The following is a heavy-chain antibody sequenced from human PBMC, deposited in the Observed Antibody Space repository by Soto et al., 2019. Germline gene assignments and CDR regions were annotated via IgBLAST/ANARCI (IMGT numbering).Heavy chain of an antibody. CDR2: IYYSENT. D-gene: IGHD1-26*01. Sequence: SETLSLTCTVSGGSISNSNYYWGWIRQAPGKGLEWIGSIYYSENTYYNPSLKSRVTISVDTSKNQFSLRLSSVTAADTAVYYCARHTGVGTTAVLDSWGQGALVPVSS. CDR1: GGSISNSNYY. CDR3: ARHTGVGTTAVLDS. J-gene: IGHJ4*02. V-gene: IGHV4-39*01.